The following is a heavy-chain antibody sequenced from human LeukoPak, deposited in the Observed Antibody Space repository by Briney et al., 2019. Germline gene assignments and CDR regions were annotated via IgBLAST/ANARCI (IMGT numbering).Heavy chain of an antibody. D-gene: IGHD2-21*01. CDR2: VSYSGGT. CDR3: ARDRTRVDKTGTYYYGMDV. V-gene: IGHV4-59*01. CDR1: GGSINNYY. J-gene: IGHJ6*02. Sequence: SETLSLTCSVSGGSINNYYWSWIRQPPGEGMECIGYVSYSGGTNYNPSLKSRVTISVDISKNQFSLNLKSVTAADTALYYCARDRTRVDKTGTYYYGMDVWGQGTTVTVSS.